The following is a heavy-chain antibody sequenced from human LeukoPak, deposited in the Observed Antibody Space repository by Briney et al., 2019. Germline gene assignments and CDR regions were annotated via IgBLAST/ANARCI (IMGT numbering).Heavy chain of an antibody. V-gene: IGHV3-30*03. CDR1: GFSFSSYG. CDR3: ARESYDILTGYYGGFDY. D-gene: IGHD3-9*01. Sequence: GGSLRLSCAASGFSFSSYGMNWVRQAPGKGLEWVAVISYDGSNKYYADSVKGRFTISRDNSKNTLYLQMNSLRAEDTAVYYCARESYDILTGYYGGFDYWGQGTLVTVSS. J-gene: IGHJ4*02. CDR2: ISYDGSNK.